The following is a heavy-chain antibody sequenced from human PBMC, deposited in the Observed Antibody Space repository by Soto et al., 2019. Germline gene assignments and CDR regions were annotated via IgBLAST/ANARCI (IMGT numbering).Heavy chain of an antibody. V-gene: IGHV4-34*01. CDR1: GGSFSGYY. J-gene: IGHJ5*02. Sequence: SETLSLTCAVYGGSFSGYYWSWIRQPPGKGLEWIGEINHSGSTNYNPSLKSRVTISVDTSKNQFSLKLSSVTAADTAVYYCARGDRSNWFDPWGQGTLVTVSS. CDR2: INHSGST. CDR3: ARGDRSNWFDP.